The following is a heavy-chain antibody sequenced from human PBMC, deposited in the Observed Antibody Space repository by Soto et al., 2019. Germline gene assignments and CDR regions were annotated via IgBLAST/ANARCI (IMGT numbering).Heavy chain of an antibody. CDR2: INPSGGST. D-gene: IGHD6-19*01. Sequence: ASVKVSRKASGYTFTSYYMHWVRQAPGQGLEWMGIINPSGGSTSYAQKFQGRVTMTRDTSTSTVYMELSSLRSEDTAVYYCASGDSSGWYGEYGMDVWGQGTTVTVSS. CDR1: GYTFTSYY. J-gene: IGHJ6*02. V-gene: IGHV1-46*01. CDR3: ASGDSSGWYGEYGMDV.